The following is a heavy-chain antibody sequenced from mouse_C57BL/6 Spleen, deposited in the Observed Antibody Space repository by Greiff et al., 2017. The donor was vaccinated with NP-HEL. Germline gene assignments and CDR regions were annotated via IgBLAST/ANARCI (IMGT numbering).Heavy chain of an antibody. Sequence: VHLVESGPGLVQPSQSLSITCTVSGFSLTSYGVHWVRQSPGKGLEWLGVIWSGGSTDYNAAFISRLSISKDNSKSQVFFKMNSLQADDTAIYYCATPIYYGYDYYAMDYWGQGTSVTVSS. J-gene: IGHJ4*01. CDR1: GFSLTSYG. V-gene: IGHV2-2*01. D-gene: IGHD2-2*01. CDR3: ATPIYYGYDYYAMDY. CDR2: IWSGGST.